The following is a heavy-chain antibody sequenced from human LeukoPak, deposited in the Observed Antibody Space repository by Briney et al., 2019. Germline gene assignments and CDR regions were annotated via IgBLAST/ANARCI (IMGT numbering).Heavy chain of an antibody. CDR3: VRVGEAMTTTGGSWDY. CDR1: GFTFSSYP. V-gene: IGHV3-30*04. Sequence: PGRSLRLSCTASGFTFSSYPMHWVRQAPGKGLEWVAVISYDGSSRYSADSVKGRFTISRDNSKNTLYLQMNSLRADDTAVYYCVRVGEAMTTTGGSWDYWGQGTLVTVSS. CDR2: ISYDGSSR. J-gene: IGHJ4*02. D-gene: IGHD1-1*01.